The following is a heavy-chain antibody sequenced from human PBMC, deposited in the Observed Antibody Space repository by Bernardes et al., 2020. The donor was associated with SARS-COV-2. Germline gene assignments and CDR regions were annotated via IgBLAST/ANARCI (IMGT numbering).Heavy chain of an antibody. V-gene: IGHV5-51*01. Sequence: GESLKISCKGSGYSFTSYWIGWVRQMPGKGLEWMGIIYPGDSDTRYSPSFQGQVTISADKSISTAYLQWSSLKASDTAMYYCARQITKHPVAGTEFDYWGQGTLVTVSS. D-gene: IGHD6-19*01. CDR3: ARQITKHPVAGTEFDY. CDR2: IYPGDSDT. J-gene: IGHJ4*02. CDR1: GYSFTSYW.